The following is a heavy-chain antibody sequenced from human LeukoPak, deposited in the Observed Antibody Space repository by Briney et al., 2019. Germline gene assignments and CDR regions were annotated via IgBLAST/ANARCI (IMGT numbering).Heavy chain of an antibody. CDR1: GYTFTGYY. CDR3: ARDSVRGVIIGMDV. CDR2: INPNSGGT. Sequence: ASVKVSCKASGYTFTGYYMHWVRQAAGQGLEWMGWINPNSGGTNYAQKFQGRVTMTRDTSISTAYMELSRLRSDDTAVYYCARDSVRGVIIGMDVWGQGTTVTVSS. J-gene: IGHJ6*02. D-gene: IGHD3-10*01. V-gene: IGHV1-2*02.